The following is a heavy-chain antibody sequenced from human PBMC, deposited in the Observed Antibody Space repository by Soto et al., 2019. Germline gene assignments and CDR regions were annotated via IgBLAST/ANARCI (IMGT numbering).Heavy chain of an antibody. CDR1: GYRLSTYG. CDR3: ARHGGPEVGATKYYYGMDV. J-gene: IGHJ6*02. D-gene: IGHD1-26*01. CDR2: IYPGDSDT. V-gene: IGHV5-51*01. Sequence: AESLRISYTGSGYRLSTYGVAWVRQMLGKGPEWMGIIYPGDSDTRYSPSFQGQLTISADKSISTAYLQWSSLKASDTAMSYCARHGGPEVGATKYYYGMDVWRQGTTVTVS.